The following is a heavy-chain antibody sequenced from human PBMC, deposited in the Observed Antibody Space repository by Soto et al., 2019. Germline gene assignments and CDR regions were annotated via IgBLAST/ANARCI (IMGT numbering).Heavy chain of an antibody. D-gene: IGHD2-15*01. V-gene: IGHV3-33*01. CDR3: ARVRGCSGGSCYFGPYYYYMDV. CDR1: GFTFSSYG. Sequence: GGSLRLSCAASGFTFSSYGMHWVRQAPGKGLEWVAVIWYDGSNKYYADSVKGRFTISRDNSKNTLYLQMNSLRVEDTAVYYCARVRGCSGGSCYFGPYYYYMDVWDKGTTVTVSS. J-gene: IGHJ6*03. CDR2: IWYDGSNK.